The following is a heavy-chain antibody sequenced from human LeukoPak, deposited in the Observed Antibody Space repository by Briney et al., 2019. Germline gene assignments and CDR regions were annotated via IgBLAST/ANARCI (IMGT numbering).Heavy chain of an antibody. CDR1: GYTFSDYY. Sequence: ASVKVSCKASGYTFSDYYMHWVRQAPGQGPEWMGRVNPSSGIANCAQRFQGRVTMTRDTSISTAYMELSGLTSDDTALYYCARGNARSWYFLYWGQGTLVTVSS. J-gene: IGHJ4*02. CDR3: ARGNARSWYFLY. V-gene: IGHV1-2*06. CDR2: VNPSSGIA. D-gene: IGHD6-13*01.